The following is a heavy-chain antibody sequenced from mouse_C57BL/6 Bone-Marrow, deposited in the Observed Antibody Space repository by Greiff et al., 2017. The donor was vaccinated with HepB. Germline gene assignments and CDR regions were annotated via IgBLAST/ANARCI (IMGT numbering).Heavy chain of an antibody. D-gene: IGHD1-2*01. V-gene: IGHV1-61*01. Sequence: QVQLKQPGAELVRPGSSVKLSCKASGYTFTSYWMDWVKQRPGQGLEWIGNIYPSDSETHYNQKFKDKATLTVDKSSSTAYMQLSSLTSEDSAVYYCARWVHYYGRPFYAMDYWGQGTSVTVSS. CDR2: IYPSDSET. CDR3: ARWVHYYGRPFYAMDY. J-gene: IGHJ4*01. CDR1: GYTFTSYW.